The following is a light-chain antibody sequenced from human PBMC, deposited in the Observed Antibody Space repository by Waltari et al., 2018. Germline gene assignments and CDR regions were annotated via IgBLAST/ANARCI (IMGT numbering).Light chain of an antibody. CDR3: ATWEDSLNGWV. CDR1: SSNIGGND. J-gene: IGLJ3*02. CDR2: TNN. V-gene: IGLV1-44*01. Sequence: QSVVIQSPSASGTPGQRVTISCSGSSSNIGGNDVNWYQQFPGTAPKLLIYTNNQRPSGVPDRFSGSKSGTSASLVISGLQSEDEADYYCATWEDSLNGWVFGGGTKLTVL.